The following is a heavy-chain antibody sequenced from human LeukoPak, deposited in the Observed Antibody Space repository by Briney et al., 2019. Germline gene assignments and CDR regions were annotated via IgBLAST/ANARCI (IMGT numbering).Heavy chain of an antibody. CDR1: GYSLSSGYY. CDR3: ARTIPGLYFDY. Sequence: SQTLSLTCTVSGYSLSSGYYWGWIRKPPGKGLEWIGSIYHSGSTYYNPSLKSRVTISVDTSKNQFSLKLSSVTAADTAVYYCARTIPGLYFDYWGQGTLVTVSS. V-gene: IGHV4-38-2*02. D-gene: IGHD5-24*01. CDR2: IYHSGST. J-gene: IGHJ4*02.